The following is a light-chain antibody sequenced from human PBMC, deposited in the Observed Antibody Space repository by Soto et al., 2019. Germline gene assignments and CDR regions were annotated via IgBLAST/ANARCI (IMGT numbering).Light chain of an antibody. CDR3: QKFSSYPLT. CDR2: DES. J-gene: IGKJ4*01. CDR1: QSVSSSY. Sequence: ELVLTQSPGTLSLSPGERATLSCRASQSVSSSYLAWYQQKTGQAPRLLIYDESSRATGIPDRLSGGGSGTDLNLTIGRLEPEDFAVYYCQKFSSYPLTFGGGTKVDIK. V-gene: IGKV3-20*01.